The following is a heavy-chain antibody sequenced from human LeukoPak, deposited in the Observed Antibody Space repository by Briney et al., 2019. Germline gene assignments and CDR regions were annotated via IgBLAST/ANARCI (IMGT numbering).Heavy chain of an antibody. Sequence: SSETLSLTCTVSGGPISSYYWSWIRQPPGKGLEWIGYIYYSGSTNYNPSLKSRVTISVATSKNQFSLKLSSVTAADTAVYYCAREGLIRPGYFQHWGQGTLVTVSS. CDR1: GGPISSYY. V-gene: IGHV4-59*01. D-gene: IGHD3-16*01. CDR3: AREGLIRPGYFQH. J-gene: IGHJ1*01. CDR2: IYYSGST.